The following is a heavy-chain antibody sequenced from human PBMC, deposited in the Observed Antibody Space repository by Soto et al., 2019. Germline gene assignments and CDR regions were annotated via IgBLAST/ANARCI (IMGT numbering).Heavy chain of an antibody. D-gene: IGHD2-2*01. Sequence: LRLSCAASGFTFSTYAMQWVRQAPGKGLEWVAVISYDGSNKYYADSVKGRFTISRDNSKNTLYLQMNSLRAEDTAVYYCARDRPSPYCSSTSCSSYFDYWGQGTLVTVSS. CDR1: GFTFSTYA. V-gene: IGHV3-30-3*01. J-gene: IGHJ4*02. CDR3: ARDRPSPYCSSTSCSSYFDY. CDR2: ISYDGSNK.